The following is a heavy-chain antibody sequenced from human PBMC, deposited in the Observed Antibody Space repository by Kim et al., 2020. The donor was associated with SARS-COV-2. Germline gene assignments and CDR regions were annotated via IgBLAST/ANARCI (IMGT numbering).Heavy chain of an antibody. CDR2: T. D-gene: IGHD3-9*01. CDR3: ARSRRYYDIFN. V-gene: IGHV4-39*07. Sequence: TYYNPSLKSRVTISVDTSKNQFSLKLSSVTAADTAVYYCARSRRYYDIFNWGQGTLVTVSS. J-gene: IGHJ4*02.